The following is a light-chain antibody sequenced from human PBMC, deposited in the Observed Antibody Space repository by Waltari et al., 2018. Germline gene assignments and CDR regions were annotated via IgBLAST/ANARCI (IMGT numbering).Light chain of an antibody. CDR3: ASYAGRNTL. V-gene: IGLV2-11*01. CDR2: EVS. Sequence: QAALTQPRSVSGSPGQSVTISCTGTSSDIGIYNYVSWYQQHPGTAPKLMIYEVSKRPSGVSDRFSGSKSGNTASLTISGLQAEDEADYSCASYAGRNTLFGGGTRLTVL. CDR1: SSDIGIYNY. J-gene: IGLJ2*01.